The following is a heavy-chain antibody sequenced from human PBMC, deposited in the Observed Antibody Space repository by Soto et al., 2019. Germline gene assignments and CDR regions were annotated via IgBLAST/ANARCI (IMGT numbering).Heavy chain of an antibody. CDR1: VFTFSSYA. J-gene: IGHJ6*01. CDR2: ISYDGSNK. CDR3: ARWGGDYYYYGMDV. D-gene: IGHD3-10*01. V-gene: IGHV3-30*14. Sequence: SWGSLRISCASSVFTFSSYAMHWVRQAPGKGLEWVAVISYDGSNKYYADSVKGRFTISRDNSKNTLYLQMNSLRAEDTAVYYCARWGGDYYYYGMDVWGQGTTVTVSS.